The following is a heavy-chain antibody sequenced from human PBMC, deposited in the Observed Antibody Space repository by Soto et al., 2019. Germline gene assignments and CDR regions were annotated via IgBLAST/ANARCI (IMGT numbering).Heavy chain of an antibody. V-gene: IGHV3-48*02. D-gene: IGHD1-1*01. CDR2: ISSGSTTI. CDR1: GFSFSTST. J-gene: IGHJ6*02. CDR3: ARVRRNDASDYYGMDV. Sequence: GSVRLSCSASGFSFSTSTMNWVRQAPGKGLEWVSYISSGSTTIYYADSVKGRFTIPRDNGKNSLYLQMNSLRDEDTAVYYCARVRRNDASDYYGMDVWGQGTTVTVSS.